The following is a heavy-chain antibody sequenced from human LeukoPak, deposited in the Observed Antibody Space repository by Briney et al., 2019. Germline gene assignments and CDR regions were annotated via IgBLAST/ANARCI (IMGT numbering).Heavy chain of an antibody. D-gene: IGHD3-3*01. CDR2: FDSSGNT. V-gene: IGHV4-4*07. J-gene: IGHJ4*02. CDR1: GGASSGYY. Sequence: SETLSLTCTVSGGASSGYYWSWIRQPAGKRLEWIGRFDSSGNTRYNPSLERRVTMSLDTSKNQLSLRLNSVTAADTAVYYCARGLVSEHRGQDLENFFDHWGQGILVTVSS. CDR3: ARGLVSEHRGQDLENFFDH.